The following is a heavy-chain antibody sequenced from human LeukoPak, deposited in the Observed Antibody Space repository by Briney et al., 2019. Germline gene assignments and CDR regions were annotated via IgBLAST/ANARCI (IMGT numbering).Heavy chain of an antibody. Sequence: GGSLRLSCAASGFTFSSYAMSWVRQAPGKGLEWVSAISGSGGSTYYADSVKGRSTISRDNSKNTLYLQMNSLRAEDTAVYYCAKVGLSGYSYGPFDYWGQGTLVTVSS. D-gene: IGHD5-18*01. CDR2: ISGSGGST. J-gene: IGHJ4*02. CDR1: GFTFSSYA. V-gene: IGHV3-23*01. CDR3: AKVGLSGYSYGPFDY.